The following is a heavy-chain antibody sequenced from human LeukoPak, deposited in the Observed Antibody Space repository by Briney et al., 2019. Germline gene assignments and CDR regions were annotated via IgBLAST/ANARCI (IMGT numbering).Heavy chain of an antibody. Sequence: SETLSLTCTVSGGSISSYYWSWIRQPPGEGLEWIGYIYYSGSTNYNPSLKSRVTISVDTSKNQFSLKLSSVTAADTAVYYCARDGASSGSYNRYYFDYWGQGTLVTVSS. CDR2: IYYSGST. D-gene: IGHD1-26*01. CDR3: ARDGASSGSYNRYYFDY. CDR1: GGSISSYY. V-gene: IGHV4-59*01. J-gene: IGHJ4*02.